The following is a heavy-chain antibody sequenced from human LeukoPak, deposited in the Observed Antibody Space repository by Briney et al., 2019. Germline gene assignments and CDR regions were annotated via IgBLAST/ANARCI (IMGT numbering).Heavy chain of an antibody. J-gene: IGHJ4*02. Sequence: ASVKVSCKASGYAFTTYAVNWVRQAPGQGLEWMGWINTNTGNPTYAPDFTRRFVFSLDTSVSTAYLQISTLKAEDTAVYYCARRAGAYSHPYDYWGQGTLVTVSS. CDR2: INTNTGNP. V-gene: IGHV7-4-1*02. CDR1: GYAFTTYA. CDR3: ARRAGAYSHPYDY. D-gene: IGHD4/OR15-4a*01.